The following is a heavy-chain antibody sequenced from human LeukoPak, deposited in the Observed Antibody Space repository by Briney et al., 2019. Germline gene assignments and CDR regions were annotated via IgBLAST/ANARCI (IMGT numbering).Heavy chain of an antibody. CDR2: IYYSGST. Sequence: SETLSLTCTVSGGSISSSSYYWGWIRQPPGKGLEWIGSIYYSGSTYYNPSLKSRVTISVDTSKNQFSLKLSSVTAADTAVYYCARGEGYMDVWGKGTTVTVSS. J-gene: IGHJ6*03. CDR3: ARGEGYMDV. CDR1: GGSISSSSYY. V-gene: IGHV4-39*07.